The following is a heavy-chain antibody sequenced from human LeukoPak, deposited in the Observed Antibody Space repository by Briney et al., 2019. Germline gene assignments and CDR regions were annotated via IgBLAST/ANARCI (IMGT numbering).Heavy chain of an antibody. Sequence: PGGSLRLSCAASGFTFSSYSMNWVRQAPGKGLEWVSSTSSSSSYIYYADSVKGRFTISRDNAKNSLFLQMNSLRAEDTAVYYCTRVRCSGGTCYSSDYWGQGTLVTVSS. CDR3: TRVRCSGGTCYSSDY. J-gene: IGHJ4*02. CDR2: TSSSSSYI. D-gene: IGHD2-15*01. CDR1: GFTFSSYS. V-gene: IGHV3-21*01.